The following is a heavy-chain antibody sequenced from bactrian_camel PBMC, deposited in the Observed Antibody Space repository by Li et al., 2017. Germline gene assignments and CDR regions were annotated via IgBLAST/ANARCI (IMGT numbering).Heavy chain of an antibody. J-gene: IGHJ6*01. D-gene: IGHD1*01. Sequence: HVQLVESGGGSVQVGGSLKLSCIASGYSYGRNCMAWFRQVPGKERERVARIDSDRSITYADSVKGRFTVSEDHAKRSVYLQLDNLQPEDTAIYYCAVDVRSFLDGGDWRCGNRPRRADFRYWGQGTQVTVS. CDR2: IDSDRSI. CDR1: GYSYGRNC. CDR3: AVDVRSFLDGGDWRCGNRPRRADFRY. V-gene: IGHV3S53*01.